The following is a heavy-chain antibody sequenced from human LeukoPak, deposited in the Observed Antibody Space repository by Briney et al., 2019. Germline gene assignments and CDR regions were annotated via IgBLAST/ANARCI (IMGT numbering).Heavy chain of an antibody. Sequence: SVKVSCKASGGTFSSYAISWVRQAPGQGLEWMGGIIPIFGTANYAQKFQGRVTITADESTSTAYMELSSPRSEDTAVYYCARDYSSGLNNWFDPWGQGTLVTVSS. D-gene: IGHD6-19*01. J-gene: IGHJ5*02. CDR3: ARDYSSGLNNWFDP. CDR1: GGTFSSYA. V-gene: IGHV1-69*13. CDR2: IIPIFGTA.